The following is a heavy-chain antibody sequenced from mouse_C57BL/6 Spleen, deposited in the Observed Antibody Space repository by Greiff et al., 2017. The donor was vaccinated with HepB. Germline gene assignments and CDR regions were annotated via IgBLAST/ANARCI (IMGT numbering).Heavy chain of an antibody. CDR3: ARYLNWDGRHWYFDV. J-gene: IGHJ1*03. V-gene: IGHV1-82*01. D-gene: IGHD4-1*01. CDR2: IYPGDGDT. CDR1: GYAFSSSW. Sequence: QVQLKQSGPELVKPGASVKISCKASGYAFSSSWMNWVKQRPGKGLEWIGRIYPGDGDTNYNGKFKGKATLTADKSSSTAYMQLSSLTSEDSAVYFCARYLNWDGRHWYFDVWGTGTTVTVSS.